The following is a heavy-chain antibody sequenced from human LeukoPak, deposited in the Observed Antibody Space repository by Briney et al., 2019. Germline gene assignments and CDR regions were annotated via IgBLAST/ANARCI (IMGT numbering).Heavy chain of an antibody. Sequence: KSSETLFLTCTVSGYSISSGYYWGWIRQPPGKGLEWIGSIYHSGSTYYNPSLKSRVTISVDTSKNQFSLKLSSVTAADTAVYYCARGKGRRRDTFDIWGQGTMVTVSS. V-gene: IGHV4-38-2*02. CDR1: GYSISSGYY. J-gene: IGHJ3*02. CDR2: IYHSGST. CDR3: ARGKGRRRDTFDI.